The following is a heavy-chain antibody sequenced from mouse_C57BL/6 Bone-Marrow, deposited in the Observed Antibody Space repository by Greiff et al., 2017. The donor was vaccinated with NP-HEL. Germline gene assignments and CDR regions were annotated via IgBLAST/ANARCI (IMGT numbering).Heavy chain of an antibody. J-gene: IGHJ2*01. CDR2: ISHGGSYT. Sequence: EVKLMESGGGLVKPGGSLKLSCAASGFTFTSYAMPWVRQTPEKRLEWVATISHGGSYTYYLDNVKGRSTISRDNSKNNLYLQLSHLKSEDTAMYDCARGRITFDYWGQGTTLTVSS. CDR1: GFTFTSYA. D-gene: IGHD2-4*01. CDR3: ARGRITFDY. V-gene: IGHV5-4*03.